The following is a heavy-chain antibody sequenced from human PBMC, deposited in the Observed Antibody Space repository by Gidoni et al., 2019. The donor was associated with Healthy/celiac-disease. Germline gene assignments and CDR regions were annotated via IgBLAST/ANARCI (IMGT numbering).Heavy chain of an antibody. V-gene: IGHV3-15*01. CDR1: GFTFSNAW. CDR3: TTDGGYYAEDY. CDR2: IKSKTDGGTT. D-gene: IGHD3-10*01. J-gene: IGHJ4*02. Sequence: EVQLVASGGGLVKPGGSLRLSCAASGFTFSNAWMSWFRQAPGKGLEWVGRIKSKTDGGTTDYAAPVKGRFTISRDDSKNTLYLQMNSLKTEDTAVYDCTTDGGYYAEDYWGQGTLVTVSS.